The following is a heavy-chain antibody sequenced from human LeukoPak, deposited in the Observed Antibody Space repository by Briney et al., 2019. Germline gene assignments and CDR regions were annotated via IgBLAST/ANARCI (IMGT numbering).Heavy chain of an antibody. CDR2: IYYTGST. Sequence: PSETLSLTCTVSGGSVSDYYWSWIRQSPGKGLEWIGYIYYTGSTSYNPSLRSRVTMSADTSKNHFSLKLSSVTAADTAVYYVASRKLGNDYWGQGTLVTVSS. D-gene: IGHD7-27*01. V-gene: IGHV4-59*02. CDR3: ASRKLGNDY. J-gene: IGHJ4*02. CDR1: GGSVSDYY.